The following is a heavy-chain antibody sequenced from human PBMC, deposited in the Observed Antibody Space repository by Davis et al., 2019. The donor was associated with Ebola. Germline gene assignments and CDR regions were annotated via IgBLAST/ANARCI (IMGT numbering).Heavy chain of an antibody. CDR1: GFSFSTTL. Sequence: HTGGSLRLSCVASGFSFSTTLMHWVRQAPGKGLVWLTRIKSDGISTTYADSVKGRFTISRDNAKNTLYLQMNSLRAEDTAVYYCARDFTYSSSWYIGYGMDVWGQGTTVTVSS. D-gene: IGHD6-13*01. J-gene: IGHJ6*02. CDR3: ARDFTYSSSWYIGYGMDV. V-gene: IGHV3-74*01. CDR2: IKSDGIST.